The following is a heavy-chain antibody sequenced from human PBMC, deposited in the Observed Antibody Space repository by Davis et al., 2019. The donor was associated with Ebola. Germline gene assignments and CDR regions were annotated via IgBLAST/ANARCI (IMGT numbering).Heavy chain of an antibody. D-gene: IGHD1-1*01. CDR1: GYTLNELS. Sequence: AASVKVSCKVSGYTLNELSVHWVRQAPGKGLEWMGCFDPKYGEPIYAEKFQGRLTLTEDTSTDTAYMELSTLRSEDTAVYYCARAQFPTTSDHWGQGTLVTVSS. CDR3: ARAQFPTTSDH. V-gene: IGHV1-24*01. CDR2: FDPKYGEP. J-gene: IGHJ4*02.